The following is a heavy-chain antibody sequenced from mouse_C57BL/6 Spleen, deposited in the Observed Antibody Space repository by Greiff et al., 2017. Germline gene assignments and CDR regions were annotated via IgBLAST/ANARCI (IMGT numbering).Heavy chain of an antibody. CDR1: GYAFSSSW. CDR2: IYPGDGDT. Sequence: VKLQESGPELVKPGASVKISCKASGYAFSSSWMNWVKQRPGKGLEWIGRIYPGDGDTNYNGKFKGKATLTADKSSSTAYMQLSSLTSEDSAVYFCARLGDYDGGYFDYWGQGTTLTVSS. J-gene: IGHJ2*01. V-gene: IGHV1-82*01. D-gene: IGHD2-4*01. CDR3: ARLGDYDGGYFDY.